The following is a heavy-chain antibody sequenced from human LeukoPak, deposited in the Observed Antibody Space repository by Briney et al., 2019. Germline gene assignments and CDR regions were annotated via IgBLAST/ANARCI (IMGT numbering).Heavy chain of an antibody. V-gene: IGHV3-23*01. D-gene: IGHD3-10*01. J-gene: IGHJ3*02. CDR2: ISGSGGST. CDR3: ARERVRGYAFDI. Sequence: GGSLRLSCAASGFTFSSYAMSWVRQAPGKGLEWVSAISGSGGSTYYADSVKGRFTISRDNSKNTLFLQLNSLRAEDTAVYYCARERVRGYAFDIWGQGTMVTVSS. CDR1: GFTFSSYA.